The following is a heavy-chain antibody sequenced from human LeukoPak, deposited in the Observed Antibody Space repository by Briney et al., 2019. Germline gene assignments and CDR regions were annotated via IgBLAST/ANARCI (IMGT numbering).Heavy chain of an antibody. Sequence: SETLSLTCTVSRGSISSYYWSWIRQPPGQGLEWIGYIYYSGSTDYNPSLKSRVTMSVDTSKNQFSLKLSSVTAADTAVYYCARHAGGISATGTRPFDYWGQGTLVTVSS. J-gene: IGHJ4*02. CDR2: IYYSGST. CDR1: RGSISSYY. V-gene: IGHV4-59*08. CDR3: ARHAGGISATGTRPFDY. D-gene: IGHD6-13*01.